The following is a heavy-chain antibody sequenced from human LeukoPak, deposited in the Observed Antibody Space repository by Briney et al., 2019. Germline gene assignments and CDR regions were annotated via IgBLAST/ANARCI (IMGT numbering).Heavy chain of an antibody. CDR1: GYTFTSYG. D-gene: IGHD2-2*01. CDR3: ARDRLTSVLPASTVDP. J-gene: IGHJ5*02. CDR2: ISAYNGNT. V-gene: IGHV1-18*01. Sequence: ASVKVSCKASGYTFTSYGISWVRQAPGQGLEWMGWISAYNGNTNYAQKLQGRVTMTRDTFTSTAYMELRSLRSDDTAVYYCARDRLTSVLPASTVDPWGQGTLVTVSS.